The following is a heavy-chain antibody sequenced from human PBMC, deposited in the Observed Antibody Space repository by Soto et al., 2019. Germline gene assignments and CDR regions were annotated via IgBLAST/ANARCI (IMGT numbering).Heavy chain of an antibody. CDR2: TYYRSKWYN. CDR1: GDSVSTTSAA. CDR3: ARAGPDYYYYGLDV. D-gene: IGHD3-10*01. Sequence: SQTLSLICAVSGDSVSTTSAAWNWIRQSPSRGLEWLGRTYYRSKWYNDYAVSVKSRININADTSKNQISLQLNSVTPEDTAVYYCARAGPDYYYYGLDVWGQGTTVTVSS. J-gene: IGHJ6*02. V-gene: IGHV6-1*01.